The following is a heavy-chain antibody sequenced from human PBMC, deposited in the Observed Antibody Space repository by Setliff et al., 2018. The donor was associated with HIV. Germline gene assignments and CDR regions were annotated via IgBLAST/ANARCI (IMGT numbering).Heavy chain of an antibody. Sequence: SETLSLTCTVSSGSITSRTYYWGWIRQPPGKGLEWIGSIFYSGITYCNPSLKSRVSISVDTSKNQFSLNLTSVTAADTAVYYCARSKTFYDFWGGYYTHGAFKIWGLGTMVTVSS. CDR3: ARSKTFYDFWGGYYTHGAFKI. CDR2: IFYSGIT. D-gene: IGHD3-3*01. V-gene: IGHV4-39*01. J-gene: IGHJ3*02. CDR1: SGSITSRTYY.